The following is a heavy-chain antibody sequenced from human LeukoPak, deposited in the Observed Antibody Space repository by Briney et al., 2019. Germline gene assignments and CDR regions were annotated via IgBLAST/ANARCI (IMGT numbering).Heavy chain of an antibody. CDR2: IDPNSGGT. D-gene: IGHD2-2*02. V-gene: IGHV1-2*02. J-gene: IGHJ4*02. CDR3: ARVLIPDRYFDY. CDR1: TYTFTGYY. Sequence: GASVKVSCKASTYTFTGYYMHWVRQAPGQGLEWMGWIDPNSGGTNYAQKFQGRVTMTRDTSISTAYMELSRLRSDDTAVYYCARVLIPDRYFDYWGQGTLVTVSS.